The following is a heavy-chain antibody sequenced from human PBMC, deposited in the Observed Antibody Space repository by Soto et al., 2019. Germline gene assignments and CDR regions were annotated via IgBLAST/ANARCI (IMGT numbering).Heavy chain of an antibody. Sequence: GESLKISCRGSGFSFTDYWIGWVRHVPGKGLEWVGIIYPGDSDTRYSPSVQGQVTISADNSNSALYPQRSSLRASDTAMYYCARAVTSTIPPPYFDHWGQGTLVTVSS. CDR1: GFSFTDYW. D-gene: IGHD2-21*01. CDR3: ARAVTSTIPPPYFDH. CDR2: IYPGDSDT. V-gene: IGHV5-51*01. J-gene: IGHJ4*02.